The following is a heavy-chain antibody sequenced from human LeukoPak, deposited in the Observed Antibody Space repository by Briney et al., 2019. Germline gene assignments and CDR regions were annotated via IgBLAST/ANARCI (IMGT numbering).Heavy chain of an antibody. V-gene: IGHV3-23*01. CDR3: AKDRAEDIVVVPSGY. Sequence: GGSLGLSCAASGFTFSSYGMSWVRQAPGKGLEWVSAISGSGGSTYYADSVKGRFTISRDNSKNTLYLQMNSLRAEDTAVYYCAKDRAEDIVVVPSGYWGQGTLVTVSS. CDR1: GFTFSSYG. D-gene: IGHD2-2*01. J-gene: IGHJ4*02. CDR2: ISGSGGST.